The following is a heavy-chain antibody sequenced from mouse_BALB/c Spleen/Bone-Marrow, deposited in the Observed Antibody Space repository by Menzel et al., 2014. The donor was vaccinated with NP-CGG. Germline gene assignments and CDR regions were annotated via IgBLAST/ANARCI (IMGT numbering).Heavy chain of an antibody. J-gene: IGHJ3*01. V-gene: IGHV14-3*02. CDR3: ARDYGRTAWFAY. Sequence: VQLQQPGAELVKPGASVKLSYTASGFNIKDTYIHWVKQRPEQGLEWIGGIDPANGNTKYDPKFQGKATITAGTSSNTAYLQLSSLTSEDTAVYYCARDYGRTAWFAYWGQGTLVTVSA. D-gene: IGHD1-1*01. CDR1: GFNIKDTY. CDR2: IDPANGNT.